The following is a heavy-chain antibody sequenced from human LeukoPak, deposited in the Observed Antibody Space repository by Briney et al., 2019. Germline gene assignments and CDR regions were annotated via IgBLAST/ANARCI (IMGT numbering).Heavy chain of an antibody. D-gene: IGHD6-13*01. Sequence: SETLSLTCAVYGGSFSGYYCGWIRQPPGKGLEWIGYIYTSGSTNYNPSLKSRVTISVDTSKNQFSLKLSSVTAADTAVYYCARRYSSSWYGGGDNWFDPWGQGTLVTVSS. CDR1: GGSFSGYY. J-gene: IGHJ5*02. CDR2: IYTSGST. CDR3: ARRYSSSWYGGGDNWFDP. V-gene: IGHV4-4*09.